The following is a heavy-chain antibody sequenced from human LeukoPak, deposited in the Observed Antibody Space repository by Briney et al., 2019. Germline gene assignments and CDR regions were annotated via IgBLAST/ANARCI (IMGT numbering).Heavy chain of an antibody. J-gene: IGHJ4*02. CDR2: IIPIFGTA. V-gene: IGHV1-69*05. CDR1: GGTFSSYA. Sequence: SVKVSCXASGGTFSSYAISWVRQAPGQGLEWMGRIIPIFGTANYAQKFQGRVTITTDESTSTAYMELSSLRSEDTAVYYCARGRWLQGPFDYWGQGTLVTVSS. D-gene: IGHD5-24*01. CDR3: ARGRWLQGPFDY.